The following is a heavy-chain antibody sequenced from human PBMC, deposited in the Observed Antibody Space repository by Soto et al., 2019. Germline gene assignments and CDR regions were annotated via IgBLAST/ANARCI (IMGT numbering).Heavy chain of an antibody. V-gene: IGHV3-21*01. CDR2: ISSSSSYI. CDR1: GFTFSSYS. CDR3: ARGLRGYSGYDYEPDDAFDI. Sequence: EVQLVESGGGLVKPGGSLRLSCAASGFTFSSYSMNWVRQAPGKGLEWVSSISSSSSYIYYADSVKGRFTISRDNAKNSLYLQMNSLRAEDTAVYYCARGLRGYSGYDYEPDDAFDIWGQGTMVTVSS. J-gene: IGHJ3*02. D-gene: IGHD5-12*01.